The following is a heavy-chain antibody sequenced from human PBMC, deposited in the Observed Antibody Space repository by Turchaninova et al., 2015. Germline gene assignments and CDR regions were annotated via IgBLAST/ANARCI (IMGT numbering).Heavy chain of an antibody. V-gene: IGHV3-23*01. J-gene: IGHJ3*02. CDR2: ISGSAGTT. CDR1: GFSFRNDA. CDR3: AKGHDAFDI. Sequence: EVQLLESGGGLVQPGGSLRLSCAASGFSFRNDAMGWVRQVPGKGLEWVSGISGSAGTTYYADSVKGRFTISRDNSKNTLYLRMDSLRAEDTAVYYCAKGHDAFDIRGQGTKVTVSS.